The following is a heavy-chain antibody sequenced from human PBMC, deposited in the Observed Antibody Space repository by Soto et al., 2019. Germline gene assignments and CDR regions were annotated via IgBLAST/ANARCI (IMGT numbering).Heavy chain of an antibody. J-gene: IGHJ5*02. CDR2: IYYSGST. CDR3: ARVGRLITAAGLLDA. CDR1: YGSIGSYY. D-gene: IGHD6-13*01. Sequence: SEPLSITCTISYGSIGSYYWTWIRQPPGKGLEWIGHIYYSGSTNYNPSLKSRLTPSLDTSKNQFSLKLTSVTAADTAVYYCARVGRLITAAGLLDAWGQGTLVTVSS. V-gene: IGHV4-59*01.